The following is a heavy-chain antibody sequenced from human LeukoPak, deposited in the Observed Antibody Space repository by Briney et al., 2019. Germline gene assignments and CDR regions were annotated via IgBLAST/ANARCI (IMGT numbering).Heavy chain of an antibody. CDR1: GFTFSSHW. D-gene: IGHD1-26*01. CDR2: ISGSGGST. J-gene: IGHJ3*02. Sequence: GGSLRLSCAASGFTFSSHWMHWVRQAPGKGLEWVSAISGSGGSTYYADSVKGRFTISRDNSKNTLYLQMNSLRAEDTAVYYCAKDYGGRDAFDIWGQGTMVTVSS. V-gene: IGHV3-23*01. CDR3: AKDYGGRDAFDI.